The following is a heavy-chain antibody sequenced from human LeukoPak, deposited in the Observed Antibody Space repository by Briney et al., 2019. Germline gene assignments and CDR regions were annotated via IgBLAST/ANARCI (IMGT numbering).Heavy chain of an antibody. Sequence: SVKVSCKASGGTFSSCAISWVRQAPGQGLEWMGRIIPILGIANYAQKFQGRVTITADKSTSTAYMELSSLRSEDTAVYYCADLVARASGNTLDDYWGQGTLVTVSS. V-gene: IGHV1-69*04. CDR1: GGTFSSCA. J-gene: IGHJ4*02. CDR2: IIPILGIA. D-gene: IGHD1-26*01. CDR3: ADLVARASGNTLDDY.